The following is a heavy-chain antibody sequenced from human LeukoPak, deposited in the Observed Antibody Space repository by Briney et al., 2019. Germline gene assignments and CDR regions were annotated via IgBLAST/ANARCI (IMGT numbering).Heavy chain of an antibody. CDR1: GYTFTSHY. D-gene: IGHD5-18*01. CDR3: ARDLYSSGSSASPYYYYGMDV. Sequence: ASVKVSCKASGYTFTSHYMHWVRQAPGQGLEWMGIINPSGGSTSYAQKFQGRVTMTRDTSTSTVYMDLSSLRSEGTAVYYCARDLYSSGSSASPYYYYGMDVWGQGTTVTVSS. CDR2: INPSGGST. V-gene: IGHV1-46*01. J-gene: IGHJ6*02.